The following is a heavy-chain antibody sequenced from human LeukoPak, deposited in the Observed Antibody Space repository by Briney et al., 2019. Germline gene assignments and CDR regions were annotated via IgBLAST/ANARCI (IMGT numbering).Heavy chain of an antibody. CDR1: GFTFDDYA. CDR2: ISWNSGSI. D-gene: IGHD6-19*01. Sequence: PGGSLRLSCAASGFTFDDYAMHWVRQAPGKGLEWVSGISWNSGSIGYADSVKGRFTISRDNAKNSLYLQMNSLRAEDMALYYCAKGQGPYSSGWSDYWGQGTLVTVSS. V-gene: IGHV3-9*03. CDR3: AKGQGPYSSGWSDY. J-gene: IGHJ4*02.